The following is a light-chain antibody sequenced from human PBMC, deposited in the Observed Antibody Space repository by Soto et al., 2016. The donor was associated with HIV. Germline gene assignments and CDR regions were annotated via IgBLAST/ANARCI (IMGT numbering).Light chain of an antibody. Sequence: SYVLTQPPSVSVAPGKTATITCGGDNIGRKDVHWYQQKPGQAPILVVYDDTDRPSGISERFSGSNSGNTATLTISRVEPGDEADYYCQVWDKSSDHVVFAGGTKVTVL. CDR2: DDT. J-gene: IGLJ2*01. CDR3: QVWDKSSDHVV. CDR1: NIGRKD. V-gene: IGLV3-21*03.